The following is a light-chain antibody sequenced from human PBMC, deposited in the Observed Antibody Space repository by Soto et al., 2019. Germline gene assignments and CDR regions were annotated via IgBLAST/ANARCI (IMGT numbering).Light chain of an antibody. CDR2: KAS. J-gene: IGKJ1*01. CDR3: QHYNSYSEA. CDR1: QTISSG. V-gene: IGKV1-5*03. Sequence: DMQLNQCPSTLSGSVGDRVTLTCLASQTISSGSAWDQKNPANAPTLLIYKASTLKSGVPSRFSGSGSGTEFTLTISSLQPDDFATYSCQHYNSYSEAFGQGTMVDIK.